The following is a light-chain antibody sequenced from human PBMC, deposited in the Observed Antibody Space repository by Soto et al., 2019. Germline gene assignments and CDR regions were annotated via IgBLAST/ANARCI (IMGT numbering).Light chain of an antibody. V-gene: IGLV2-14*01. CDR2: EVN. CDR3: STWDDSLNGWV. Sequence: QSALTQPASVSGSPGQSITISCTGTSSDVGDYNYVSWYQQHPGKAPKLMIYEVNNRPSGVSNRFSGSKSGNTASLTISGLQSDDEADYFCSTWDDSLNGWVFGGGTKLTVL. CDR1: SSDVGDYNY. J-gene: IGLJ3*02.